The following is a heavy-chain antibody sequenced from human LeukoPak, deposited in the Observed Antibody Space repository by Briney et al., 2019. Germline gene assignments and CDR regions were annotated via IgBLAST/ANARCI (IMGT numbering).Heavy chain of an antibody. CDR3: ARAGYSGYDWSYFDY. CDR2: ISSSGSTI. CDR1: GFTFSDYY. J-gene: IGHJ4*02. D-gene: IGHD5-12*01. Sequence: GGSLRLSCAASGFTFSDYYMSWIRQAPGKGLEWVSYISSSGSTIYYADSVKGRFTISRDNAKNSLYLQMNSLRAEDTAVYYCARAGYSGYDWSYFDYWGQGTLVTVFS. V-gene: IGHV3-11*01.